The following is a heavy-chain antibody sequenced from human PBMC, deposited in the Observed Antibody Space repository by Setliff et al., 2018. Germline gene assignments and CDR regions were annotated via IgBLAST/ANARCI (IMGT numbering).Heavy chain of an antibody. CDR3: ARGRDFWSGYLVY. Sequence: GASLKVSCKASGYTFTGYYMHWVRQAPGQGLEWMGWINPNSGGTNYAQKFQGWVTMTRDTSISTAYMELSRLRSDDTAVYYCARGRDFWSGYLVYWGQGTLVTVSS. D-gene: IGHD3-3*01. CDR1: GYTFTGYY. J-gene: IGHJ4*02. CDR2: INPNSGGT. V-gene: IGHV1-2*04.